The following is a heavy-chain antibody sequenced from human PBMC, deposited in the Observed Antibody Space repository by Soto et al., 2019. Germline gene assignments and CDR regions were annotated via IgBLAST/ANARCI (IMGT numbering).Heavy chain of an antibody. V-gene: IGHV1-2*02. Sequence: QVQLVQSGAEVKKPGASVKVSCKASGYTFTGYYMHWVRQAPGQGLEWMGWINPNSGGTNYAQKFQGRVTMTMDTSISTAYMELSRLRSDDTAVYYCAREGQDIVVVVAANNWFDPWGQGTLVTVSS. CDR2: INPNSGGT. J-gene: IGHJ5*02. D-gene: IGHD2-15*01. CDR3: AREGQDIVVVVAANNWFDP. CDR1: GYTFTGYY.